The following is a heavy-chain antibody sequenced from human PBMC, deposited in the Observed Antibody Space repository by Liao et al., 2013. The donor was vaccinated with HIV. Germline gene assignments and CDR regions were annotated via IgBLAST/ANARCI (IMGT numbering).Heavy chain of an antibody. CDR1: GGSFSGYY. J-gene: IGHJ3*02. CDR3: ARAFMGSRDVFDI. CDR2: TYNFGST. V-gene: IGHV4-34*01. Sequence: QVQLQQWGAGLLKPSETLSLTCAVYGGSFSGYYWSWIRQPPGKGLEWIGYTYNFGSTNYNPALKSRLIISVDMSKDQFSLTLHSVTAADTAVYYCARAFMGSRDVFDIWGQGTMVTVSS.